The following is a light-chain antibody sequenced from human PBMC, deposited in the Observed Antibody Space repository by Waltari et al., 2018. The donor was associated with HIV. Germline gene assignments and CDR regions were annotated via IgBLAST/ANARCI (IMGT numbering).Light chain of an antibody. J-gene: IGKJ1*01. V-gene: IGKV3-15*01. Sequence: EIVMTQSPATLSVSPGERATLSCRASQSVSSNLAWYQQKPGQPPRLLIYGASTRATGISARFSGSGSGTEFTLTISSLQSEDFAVYYCQQYNNWPPWTFGQGTKVEIK. CDR3: QQYNNWPPWT. CDR1: QSVSSN. CDR2: GAS.